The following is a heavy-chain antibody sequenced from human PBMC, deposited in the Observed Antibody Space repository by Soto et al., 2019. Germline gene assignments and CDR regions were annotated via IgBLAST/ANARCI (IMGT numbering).Heavy chain of an antibody. CDR3: ARVRGVAARLDAFDI. D-gene: IGHD6-6*01. CDR2: INPSGGST. Sequence: ASVKVSCKACGYTFTSYYMHWVRQAPGQGLEWMGIINPSGGSTSYAQKFQGRVTMTRDTSTSTVYMELSSLRSEDTAVYYCARVRGVAARLDAFDIWGQGTMVTVSS. CDR1: GYTFTSYY. J-gene: IGHJ3*02. V-gene: IGHV1-46*01.